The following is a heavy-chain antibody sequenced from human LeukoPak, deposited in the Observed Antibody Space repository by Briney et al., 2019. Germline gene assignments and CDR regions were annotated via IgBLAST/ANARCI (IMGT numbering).Heavy chain of an antibody. D-gene: IGHD3-10*01. CDR1: GFTFDDYA. J-gene: IGHJ5*02. V-gene: IGHV3-9*01. CDR3: AKARLWFGELTFDP. CDR2: ISWNSGSI. Sequence: PGGSLRLSCAASGFTFDDYAMHWVRQAPGKGLERVSGISWNSGSIGYADSVKGRFTISRDNAKNSLYLQMNSLRAEDTALYYCAKARLWFGELTFDPWGQGTLVTVSS.